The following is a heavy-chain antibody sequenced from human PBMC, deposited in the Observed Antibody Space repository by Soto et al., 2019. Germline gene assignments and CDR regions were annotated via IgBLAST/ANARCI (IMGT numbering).Heavy chain of an antibody. D-gene: IGHD6-19*01. CDR2: INHSGST. V-gene: IGHV4-34*01. Sequence: PSETLSLTCAVDGGSFIGYYWSLIRPPPGNGLEWIGEINHSGSTNYNPSLKSRVTISVDTSKNQFSLKLSSVTAADTAVYYCASLNFAVADPSISSYLSHWGQGTLVTVSS. CDR3: ASLNFAVADPSISSYLSH. J-gene: IGHJ4*02. CDR1: GGSFIGYY.